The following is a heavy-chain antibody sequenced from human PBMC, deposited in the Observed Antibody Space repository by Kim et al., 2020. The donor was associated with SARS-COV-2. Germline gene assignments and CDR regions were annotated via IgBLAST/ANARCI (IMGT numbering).Heavy chain of an antibody. CDR2: ISSSNSYT. CDR3: ARVSEGGSSWFYFDS. D-gene: IGHD6-13*01. Sequence: GGSLRPSCAASGFTFSDYYMSWIRQAPGKGLEWVSYISSSNSYTNYADSVKGRFTISRDNAKKSLYLRMDTLRAEDTAMYYCARVSEGGSSWFYFDSWG. V-gene: IGHV3-11*05. J-gene: IGHJ4*01. CDR1: GFTFSDYY.